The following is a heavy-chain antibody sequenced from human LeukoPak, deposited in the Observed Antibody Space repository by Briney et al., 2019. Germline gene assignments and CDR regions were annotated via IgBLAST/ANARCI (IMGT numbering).Heavy chain of an antibody. Sequence: GGSLRLSCAVSGFTVSSNYMSWVRQAPGKGLEWVSAISGSGGSTYYADSVKGRFTISRDNSKNTLYLQMNSLRAEDTAVYYCAKDQVTRDYAYFDYWGQGTLVTVSS. CDR3: AKDQVTRDYAYFDY. V-gene: IGHV3-23*01. D-gene: IGHD4-17*01. CDR1: GFTVSSNY. CDR2: ISGSGGST. J-gene: IGHJ4*02.